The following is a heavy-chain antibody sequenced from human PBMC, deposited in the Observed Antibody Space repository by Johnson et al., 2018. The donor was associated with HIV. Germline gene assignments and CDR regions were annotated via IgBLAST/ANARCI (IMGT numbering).Heavy chain of an antibody. V-gene: IGHV3-20*04. CDR1: GFTFDDYG. Sequence: VQLVESGGGLIQPGGSLRLSCAASGFTFDDYGMSWVRQAPGKGLEWVSGINWNGGRIGYADSVKGRCTISRDNVRNSLYLQMNSLRAEDTAFYYCARRDSGSLSFDIWGQGTMVTVSS. CDR3: ARRDSGSLSFDI. D-gene: IGHD1-26*01. CDR2: INWNGGRI. J-gene: IGHJ3*02.